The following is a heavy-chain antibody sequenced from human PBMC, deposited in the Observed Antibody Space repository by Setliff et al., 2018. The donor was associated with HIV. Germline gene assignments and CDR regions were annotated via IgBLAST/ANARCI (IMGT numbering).Heavy chain of an antibody. Sequence: GGSLRLSCEASGFTFNNYGMNWVRQAPGKGLEWVAFIRYDGSQKYYVDSVKGRFTISRDNSKNTLYLQMNSLRVEDTAVYYCAKDVCSGAYCYAYYYYGMDVWGQGTMVTVSS. V-gene: IGHV3-30*02. CDR2: IRYDGSQK. J-gene: IGHJ6*02. CDR1: GFTFNNYG. CDR3: AKDVCSGAYCYAYYYYGMDV. D-gene: IGHD2-15*01.